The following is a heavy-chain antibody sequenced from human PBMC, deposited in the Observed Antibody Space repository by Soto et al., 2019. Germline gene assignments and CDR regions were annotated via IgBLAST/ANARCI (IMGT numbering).Heavy chain of an antibody. V-gene: IGHV1-69*05. J-gene: IGHJ4*02. Sequence: GASVKVSCKASGGTFSSYAISWVRRAPGQRLEWMGGIIPSFGTAKYSQKFQGRVTITRDTSTNTAYMELSSLISEDTAVYYCARPKDYDDCLDSWGQGTLVTVSS. CDR3: ARPKDYDDCLDS. D-gene: IGHD3-22*01. CDR2: IIPSFGTA. CDR1: GGTFSSYA.